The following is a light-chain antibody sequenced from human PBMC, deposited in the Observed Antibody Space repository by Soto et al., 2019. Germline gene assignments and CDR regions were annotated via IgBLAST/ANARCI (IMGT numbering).Light chain of an antibody. V-gene: IGLV1-40*01. CDR1: SSNIGGGYD. Sequence: QSVLTQPPSVSGAPGQRVTISCTGSSSNIGGGYDVHWYQQLPGTAPKLLIYDNSNRPSGVPDRFSGSKSGTSASLAITGLQAEDEADYYCQSYDSSLSVLYVFGTGTKLTVL. J-gene: IGLJ1*01. CDR3: QSYDSSLSVLYV. CDR2: DNS.